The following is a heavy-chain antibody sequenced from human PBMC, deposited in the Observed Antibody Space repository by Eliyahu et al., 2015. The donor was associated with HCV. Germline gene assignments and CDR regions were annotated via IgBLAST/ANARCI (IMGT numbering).Heavy chain of an antibody. CDR2: IYYSGST. V-gene: IGHV4-39*01. D-gene: IGHD5-12*01. J-gene: IGHJ5*02. CDR1: GGSISSSSYY. Sequence: QLQLQESGPGLVKPSETLSLTCTVXGGSISSSSYYWGWIRQPPGKGLEWIGSIYYSGSTYYNPSLKSRVTISVDTSKNQFSLKLSSVTAADTAVYYCARHMAMIRVDDPGWFDPWGQGTLVTVSS. CDR3: ARHMAMIRVDDPGWFDP.